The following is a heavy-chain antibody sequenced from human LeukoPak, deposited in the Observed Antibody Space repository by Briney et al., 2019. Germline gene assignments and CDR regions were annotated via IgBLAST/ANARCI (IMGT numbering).Heavy chain of an antibody. J-gene: IGHJ3*02. V-gene: IGHV3-48*02. CDR2: ISGSSSSI. D-gene: IGHD3-22*01. CDR3: AIPWDYYDSSGYYLADDAFDI. Sequence: PGGSLRLSRAASGFTFSSYSMNWVRQAPGKGLEWVSYISGSSSSIYYADSVKGRFTISRDNARNSLYLQMNSLRDGDTAVYYCAIPWDYYDSSGYYLADDAFDIWGQGTMVTVSS. CDR1: GFTFSSYS.